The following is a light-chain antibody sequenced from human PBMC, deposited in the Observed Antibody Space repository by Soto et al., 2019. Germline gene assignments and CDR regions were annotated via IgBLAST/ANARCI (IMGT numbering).Light chain of an antibody. V-gene: IGKV3-11*01. CDR3: QQRSNWL. Sequence: DSVLTQSPATLSLSPGERATLSCRASQSVSSSLAWYQQKPGQAPRLLLYDASNRATGIPARFSGSGFGTDFTVTIFGLEPEDFAFYYCQQRSNWLFGQGTKLEIK. CDR1: QSVSSS. CDR2: DAS. J-gene: IGKJ2*01.